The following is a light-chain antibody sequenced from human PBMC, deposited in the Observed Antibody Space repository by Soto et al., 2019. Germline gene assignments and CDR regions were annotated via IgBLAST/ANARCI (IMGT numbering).Light chain of an antibody. CDR2: GTS. Sequence: EIVLTQSPGTLSLSPGERATLSCRASQSVRNNYLAWYQQQPGQAPRLLIYGTSTRDTGIPDRFSGSGSGNDFTLTISRLEPEDFAVYYCQQYGSSYTFGPGTKVEIK. J-gene: IGKJ3*01. CDR1: QSVRNNY. CDR3: QQYGSSYT. V-gene: IGKV3-20*01.